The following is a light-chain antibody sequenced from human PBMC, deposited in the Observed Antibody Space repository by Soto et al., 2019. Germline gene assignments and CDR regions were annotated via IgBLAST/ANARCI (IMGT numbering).Light chain of an antibody. V-gene: IGKV3-20*01. CDR3: RRYGSEPPYT. Sequence: EIVLTQSPGTLSLSPVERATLSCRASQSVSSSYLVWYQQKPGQAPRLLIYGASSMATGMPDRFSGIGYGTAITFTISSLELEDIAVDYCRRYGSEPPYTFCQ. CDR2: GAS. CDR1: QSVSSSY. J-gene: IGKJ2*01.